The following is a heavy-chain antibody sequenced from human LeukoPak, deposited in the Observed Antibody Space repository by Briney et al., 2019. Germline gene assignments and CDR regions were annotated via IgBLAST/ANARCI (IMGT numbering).Heavy chain of an antibody. V-gene: IGHV3-33*06. J-gene: IGHJ4*02. Sequence: PGRSLRLSCAASGFSFSSYGMHWVRQAPGKGLEWVAVTWYDGSNKYYADSVKGRLTISRDNSKNTLYLQMNILRAEDTAVYYCAKEYYYGSGSYYTKPYFFDYWGQGTLVTVSS. CDR2: TWYDGSNK. CDR1: GFSFSSYG. CDR3: AKEYYYGSGSYYTKPYFFDY. D-gene: IGHD3-10*01.